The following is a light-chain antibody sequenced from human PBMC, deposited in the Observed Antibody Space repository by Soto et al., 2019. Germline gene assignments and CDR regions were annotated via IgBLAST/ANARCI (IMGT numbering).Light chain of an antibody. V-gene: IGLV1-44*01. J-gene: IGLJ2*01. CDR2: SNN. CDR1: SSNIVSNT. Sequence: SVLTQPPSASGTPGQRVTISCSGSSSNIVSNTVNWYQQLPGTAPKLLIYSNNQRPSGVPDRFSGSKSGTSASLAISGLQSEDEADYYCAAWDDSLVFGGGTKLTVL. CDR3: AAWDDSLV.